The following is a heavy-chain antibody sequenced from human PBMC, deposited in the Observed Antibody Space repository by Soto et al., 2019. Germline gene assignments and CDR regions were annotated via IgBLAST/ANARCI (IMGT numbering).Heavy chain of an antibody. D-gene: IGHD2-15*01. V-gene: IGHV3-13*01. Sequence: GGSLRLSCAASGFTFSSYDMHWVRQATGKGLEWVSAIGTAGDTYYPGSVKGRFTISRENAKNSLYLQTNSLRAGDTAVYYCARDLCSGGSCYDVDAFDIWGQGTMVTVSS. J-gene: IGHJ3*02. CDR3: ARDLCSGGSCYDVDAFDI. CDR1: GFTFSSYD. CDR2: IGTAGDT.